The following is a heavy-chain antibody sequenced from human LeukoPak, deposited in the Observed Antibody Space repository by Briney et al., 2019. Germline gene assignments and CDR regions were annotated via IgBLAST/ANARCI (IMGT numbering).Heavy chain of an antibody. CDR3: ARDLSGSAPDY. CDR1: GYTFTGYY. J-gene: IGHJ4*02. Sequence: ASVKVSCKASGYTFTGYYMHWVRQAPGQGLEWMGWINPNSGGTNYAQKFQGRVTMTRDTSISAAYMELSRLISDDTAAFYCARDLSGSAPDYSGQGTLVTVSS. D-gene: IGHD3-10*01. V-gene: IGHV1-2*02. CDR2: INPNSGGT.